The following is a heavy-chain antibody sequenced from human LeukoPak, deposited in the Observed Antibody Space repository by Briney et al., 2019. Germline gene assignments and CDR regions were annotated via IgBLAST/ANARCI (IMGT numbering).Heavy chain of an antibody. CDR3: ARGAVAGTFY. CDR2: ISSSSSTI. V-gene: IGHV3-48*01. CDR1: GFTFSSYG. Sequence: GGSLRLSCAASGFTFSSYGMTWVRQAPGKGLEWVSYISSSSSTIYYADSVKGRFTISRDNAKNSLYLQLNSLRAEDTAVYYCARGAVAGTFYWGQGTLVTVSS. D-gene: IGHD6-19*01. J-gene: IGHJ4*02.